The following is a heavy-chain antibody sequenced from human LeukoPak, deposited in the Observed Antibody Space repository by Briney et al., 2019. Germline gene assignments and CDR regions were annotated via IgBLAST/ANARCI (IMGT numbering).Heavy chain of an antibody. Sequence: GGSLRLSCVVSGFIVSSYYMSWVRQAPGKGLEWVSVTYSGGSTDYADSVKGRFTISRDDSKNMLFLQMNSLRAEDTAVYYCAREDRSGSIDYWGQGTLVTVSS. CDR1: GFIVSSYY. J-gene: IGHJ4*02. D-gene: IGHD3-22*01. CDR2: TYSGGST. V-gene: IGHV3-66*01. CDR3: AREDRSGSIDY.